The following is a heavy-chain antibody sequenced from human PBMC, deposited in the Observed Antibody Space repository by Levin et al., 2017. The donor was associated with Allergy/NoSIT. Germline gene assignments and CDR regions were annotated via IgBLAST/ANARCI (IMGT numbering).Heavy chain of an antibody. CDR3: ARETYSYVTGYYCMDV. CDR2: IFSSGST. CDR1: GGSISNSSYY. Sequence: SQTLSLTCGVSGGSISNSSYYWGWIRQPPGKGLEWIGSIFSSGSTYYNPSLKSRLIISIDPSESQFSLRLSSVTAADTAVYYCARETYSYVTGYYCMDVWDKGTTVTVSS. D-gene: IGHD5-18*01. V-gene: IGHV4-39*01. J-gene: IGHJ6*03.